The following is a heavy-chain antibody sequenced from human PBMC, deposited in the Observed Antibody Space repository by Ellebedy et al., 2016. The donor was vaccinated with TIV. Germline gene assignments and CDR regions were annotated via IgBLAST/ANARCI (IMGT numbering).Heavy chain of an antibody. Sequence: MPSETLSLTCTVSGDSFSPFYWSWIRQPPGKGLEWIGSIFYNGITNFNPSLKVRATISVDTSKNQFSLHLRSVTAADTAVYYCARTYSTNWRLTWFDPWGQGTLVTVSS. D-gene: IGHD6-13*01. V-gene: IGHV4-59*08. J-gene: IGHJ5*02. CDR1: GDSFSPFY. CDR2: IFYNGIT. CDR3: ARTYSTNWRLTWFDP.